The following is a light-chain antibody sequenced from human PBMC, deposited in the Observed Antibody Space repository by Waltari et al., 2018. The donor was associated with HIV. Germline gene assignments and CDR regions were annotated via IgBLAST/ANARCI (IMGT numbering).Light chain of an antibody. V-gene: IGLV1-40*01. CDR1: TSNIGAGFD. Sequence: QSVLTQPPSVSGAPGQRVTIPCTGSTSNIGAGFDVHWYQQLPGTAPKLLIYGNSNRPSGVPDRFSGSKSGTSASLAITGLQAEDEADYYCQSYDSSLSGVVFGGGTKLTVL. CDR3: QSYDSSLSGVV. J-gene: IGLJ2*01. CDR2: GNS.